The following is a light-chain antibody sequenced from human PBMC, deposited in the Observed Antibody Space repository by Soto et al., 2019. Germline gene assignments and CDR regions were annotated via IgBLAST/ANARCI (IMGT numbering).Light chain of an antibody. CDR3: MQRTGRHPRT. Sequence: DVVMTQSPLSLPVTLGQPPSISCRSSQILVYSDGNTYLNWFQQRPGQSPRRLFYKVSNRDSGVPDRFSGSGSGTDFRQKIISVEAEYVGVYSCMQRTGRHPRTFSQVARLE. J-gene: IGKJ5*01. V-gene: IGKV2-30*01. CDR1: QILVYSDGNTY. CDR2: KVS.